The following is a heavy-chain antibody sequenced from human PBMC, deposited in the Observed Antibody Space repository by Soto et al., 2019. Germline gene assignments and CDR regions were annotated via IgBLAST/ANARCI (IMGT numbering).Heavy chain of an antibody. Sequence: EVQLVESGGGLVKPGGSLRLSCAASGFTFSSYSMNWVRQAPGKGLEWVSSISSSSSYIYYADSVKGRFTISRDNAKNAQYLQINSLRAEDTDVYYCARAARFETAGTFDYWGQGTLVTVSS. D-gene: IGHD6-13*01. CDR3: ARAARFETAGTFDY. J-gene: IGHJ4*02. V-gene: IGHV3-21*01. CDR1: GFTFSSYS. CDR2: ISSSSSYI.